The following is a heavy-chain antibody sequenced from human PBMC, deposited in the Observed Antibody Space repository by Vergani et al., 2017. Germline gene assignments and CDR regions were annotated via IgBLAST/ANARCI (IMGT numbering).Heavy chain of an antibody. V-gene: IGHV3-48*04. CDR2: ISSSGSTI. Sequence: EVQLVESGGGLVQPGGSLRLSCAASGFTFSSYGMHWVRQAPGKGLEWVSYISSSGSTIYYADSVKGRFTISRDNAKNSLYLQMNSLRAEDTAVYYCARDDGASTVTTEGLDYWGQGTLVTVSS. J-gene: IGHJ4*02. CDR1: GFTFSSYG. CDR3: ARDDGASTVTTEGLDY. D-gene: IGHD4-17*01.